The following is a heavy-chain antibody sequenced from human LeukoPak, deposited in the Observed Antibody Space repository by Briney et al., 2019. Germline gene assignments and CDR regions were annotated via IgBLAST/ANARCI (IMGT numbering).Heavy chain of an antibody. D-gene: IGHD1/OR15-1a*01. CDR2: IRPDGSDE. Sequence: GGSLRLSCAASGFTFSSYAMHWVRQAPGKGLEWVANIRPDGSDEYYVDSVKGRFTISRDNAKNSLYLQMNSLRAEDTAVYYCAREGTDYWGQGTLVTVSS. CDR3: AREGTDY. V-gene: IGHV3-7*01. CDR1: GFTFSSYA. J-gene: IGHJ4*02.